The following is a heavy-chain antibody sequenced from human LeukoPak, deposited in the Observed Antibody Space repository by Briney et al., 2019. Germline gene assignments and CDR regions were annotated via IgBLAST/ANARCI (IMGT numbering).Heavy chain of an antibody. CDR1: GYTFSTYG. D-gene: IGHD3-22*01. Sequence: GASVKVSCKASGYTFSTYGISWVRQAPGQGLEWMGWISAYNGNTNYAQKFQGRVTMTTDTSTSTAYMELRSLRSDDTAVYYCARGTYYYDSSGYYYGVFDNWGQGTLVTVSS. CDR2: ISAYNGNT. V-gene: IGHV1-18*01. J-gene: IGHJ4*02. CDR3: ARGTYYYDSSGYYYGVFDN.